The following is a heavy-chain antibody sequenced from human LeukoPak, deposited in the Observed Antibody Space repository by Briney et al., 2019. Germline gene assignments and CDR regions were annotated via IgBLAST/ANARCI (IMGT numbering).Heavy chain of an antibody. J-gene: IGHJ4*02. CDR2: IYYSGST. D-gene: IGHD3-10*01. CDR3: ARARGFFDY. CDR1: GGSISSYY. Sequence: PSETLSLTCTVSGGSISSYYWSWIRQPPGKGLEWIGYIYYSGSTNYNPSLKSRVTISVDTSKNQFSLKLSSVTAVDTAVYYCARARGFFDYWGQGTLVTVSS. V-gene: IGHV4-59*01.